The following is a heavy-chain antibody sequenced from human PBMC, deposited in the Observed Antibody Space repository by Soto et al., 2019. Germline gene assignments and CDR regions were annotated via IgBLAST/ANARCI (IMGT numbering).Heavy chain of an antibody. CDR1: GYTFTSYA. Sequence: ASVKVSCKASGYTFTSYAMHWVRQAPGQRLEWMGWINAGNGNTKYSQKFQGRVTITRDTSASTAYRELSSLGSEDTAVYYCARGNLNMVRGVITNVNWFDPWGQGTLVTVSS. D-gene: IGHD3-10*01. V-gene: IGHV1-3*01. J-gene: IGHJ5*02. CDR2: INAGNGNT. CDR3: ARGNLNMVRGVITNVNWFDP.